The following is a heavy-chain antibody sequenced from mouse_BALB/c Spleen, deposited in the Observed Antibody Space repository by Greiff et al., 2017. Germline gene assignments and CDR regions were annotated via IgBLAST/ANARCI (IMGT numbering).Heavy chain of an antibody. CDR2: ISSGGST. J-gene: IGHJ2*01. CDR3: ARDGSSPYFDY. V-gene: IGHV5-6-5*01. Sequence: EVQVVESGGGLVKPGGSLKLSCAASGFTFSSYAMSWVRQTPEKRLEWVASISSGGSTYYPDSVKGRFTISRDNARNILYLQMSSLRSEDTAMYYCARDGSSPYFDYWGQGTTLTGSS. D-gene: IGHD1-1*01. CDR1: GFTFSSYA.